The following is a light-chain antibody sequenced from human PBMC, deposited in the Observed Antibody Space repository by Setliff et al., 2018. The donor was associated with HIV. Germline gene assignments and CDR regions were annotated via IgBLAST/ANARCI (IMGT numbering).Light chain of an antibody. Sequence: QSVLTQTASVSGSPGQSITISCTGTSSDVGGYNYVSWYQQHPGKAPKFMIYDVSNRPSGISNRFSGSKSGNTASLTVSGLQAEDEADYYCSSYTNSSSGVFGTGTKGTVL. CDR1: SSDVGGYNY. V-gene: IGLV2-14*03. J-gene: IGLJ1*01. CDR2: DVS. CDR3: SSYTNSSSGV.